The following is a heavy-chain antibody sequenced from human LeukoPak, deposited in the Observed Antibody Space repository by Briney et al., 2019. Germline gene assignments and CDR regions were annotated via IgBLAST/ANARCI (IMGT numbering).Heavy chain of an antibody. CDR1: GFTFSSYG. V-gene: IGHV3-30*18. J-gene: IGHJ4*02. D-gene: IGHD6-13*01. CDR3: AKRGFISSSQFFDY. Sequence: PGRSLRLSCAASGFTFSSYGIHWVRQAPGKGLEWVAVISSDGSIKYHGDSVKGRFTISRDNSKNTLYLQMNSLRAEDTAVYYCAKRGFISSSQFFDYWGQGTLVIVSS. CDR2: ISSDGSIK.